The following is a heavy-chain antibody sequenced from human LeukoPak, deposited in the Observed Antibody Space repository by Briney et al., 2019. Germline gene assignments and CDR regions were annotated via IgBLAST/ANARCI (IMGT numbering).Heavy chain of an antibody. CDR1: GYTFTGDY. CDR3: VRGGFWSGYPASYYMDV. V-gene: IGHV1-2*02. J-gene: IGHJ6*03. Sequence: ASVKVSCKASGYTFTGDYIRWVRQAPGQGLEYMGWINPNSRGTNYVQKFQGRVTLTRDTSISTAYMELTRLRSDDTAVYYCVRGGFWSGYPASYYMDVWGTGTTVTVSS. CDR2: INPNSRGT. D-gene: IGHD3-3*01.